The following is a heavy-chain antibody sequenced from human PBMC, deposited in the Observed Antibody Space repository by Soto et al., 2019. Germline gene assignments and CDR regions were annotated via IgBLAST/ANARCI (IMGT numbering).Heavy chain of an antibody. Sequence: TETLSLTCAVSGGSISTSNWWSWVRQPPGKGLEWIGEVYRTGSTNYNPSLESRVIVSVDKSKNQFSLKLTSVTAEDTAVYYCAFAGSGSYSNVADAFDIWGQGTMVTVSS. CDR3: AFAGSGSYSNVADAFDI. V-gene: IGHV4-4*02. CDR1: GGSISTSNW. CDR2: VYRTGST. D-gene: IGHD3-10*01. J-gene: IGHJ3*02.